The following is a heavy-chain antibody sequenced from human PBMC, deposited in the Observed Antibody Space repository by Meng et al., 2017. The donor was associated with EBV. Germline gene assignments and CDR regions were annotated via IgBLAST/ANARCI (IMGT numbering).Heavy chain of an antibody. V-gene: IGHV1-2*06. D-gene: IGHD3-10*01. Sequence: QGRLVQSGAAVKKPGASVKVSCNASGYTFTGYYMHWVRQAPGQGLEWMGRINPNSGGTNYAQKFQGRVTMTRDTSISTAYMELSRLRSDDTAVYYCARQLGYYGSGNLPLGQGTLVTVSS. CDR1: GYTFTGYY. CDR2: INPNSGGT. J-gene: IGHJ5*02. CDR3: ARQLGYYGSGNLP.